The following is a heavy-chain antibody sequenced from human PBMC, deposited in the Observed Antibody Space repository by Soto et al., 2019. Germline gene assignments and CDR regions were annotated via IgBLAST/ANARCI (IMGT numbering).Heavy chain of an antibody. CDR3: ASSEDEYGDYAFFDY. D-gene: IGHD4-17*01. Sequence: QVQLVQSGAEVKKPGASVKVSCKASGYTFTSYYMHWVRQAPGQGLEWMGIINPSGGSTSYAQKFQGRVTMTRDTSTSTVDTELSSLRSKDTAVYYCASSEDEYGDYAFFDYWGQGTLVTVSS. CDR2: INPSGGST. J-gene: IGHJ4*02. V-gene: IGHV1-46*03. CDR1: GYTFTSYY.